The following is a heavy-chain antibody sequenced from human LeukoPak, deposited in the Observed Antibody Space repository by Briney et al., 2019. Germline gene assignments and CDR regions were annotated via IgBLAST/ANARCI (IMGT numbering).Heavy chain of an antibody. CDR3: ARGLGLGSRILSY. D-gene: IGHD1-26*01. CDR1: GFIFSDYS. Sequence: GGSLRLSCAASGFIFSDYSMNWVRQAPGKGLEYVSFISSSSMYIFYADSVKGRFTTSRDNAENPLYLEMNSLRAEDTAVYYCARGLGLGSRILSYWGQGTLVTVSS. V-gene: IGHV3-21*01. J-gene: IGHJ4*02. CDR2: ISSSSMYI.